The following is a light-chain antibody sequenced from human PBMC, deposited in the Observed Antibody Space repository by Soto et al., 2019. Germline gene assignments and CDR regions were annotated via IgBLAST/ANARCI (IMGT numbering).Light chain of an antibody. Sequence: EIVLTQSPGTLPLSPGERATLSCRASQSVSSSYLAWYQQKPGQAPRLLIFGVSSRATGVPDRFSGSGSGTDFTLIISRLESVDFTVYYCQQYSYSPWTFGQGTKVEIK. V-gene: IGKV3-20*01. CDR3: QQYSYSPWT. J-gene: IGKJ1*01. CDR2: GVS. CDR1: QSVSSSY.